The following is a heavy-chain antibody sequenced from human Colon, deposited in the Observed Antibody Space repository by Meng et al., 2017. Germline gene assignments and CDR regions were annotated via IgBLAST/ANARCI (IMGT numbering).Heavy chain of an antibody. CDR1: GGSISRSDW. D-gene: IGHD3-22*01. J-gene: IGHJ4*02. CDR2: TSHSGST. CDR3: ASSDYYRSDY. Sequence: QVERHEPGPRLVKPSDTLSLTGAVSGGSISRSDWWSWVRQPPGKGLEWIGETSHSGSTNYSPSLKGRVTISLDKSKNQLSLKLNSVTAADTAVYYCASSDYYRSDYWGQGTLVTVSS. V-gene: IGHV4-4*02.